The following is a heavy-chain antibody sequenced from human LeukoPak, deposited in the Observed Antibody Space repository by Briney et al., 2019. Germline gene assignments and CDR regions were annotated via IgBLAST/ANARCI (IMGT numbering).Heavy chain of an antibody. CDR3: ARVNTYYYDSSAEGAFDI. J-gene: IGHJ3*02. CDR2: IYYSGST. CDR1: GGSISSSSYY. V-gene: IGHV4-39*07. Sequence: SETLSLTCTVSGGSISSSSYYWGWIRQPPGKGLEWIGSIYYSGSTYYNPSLKSRVTISVDTSKNQFSLKLSSVTAADTAVYYCARVNTYYYDSSAEGAFDIWGQGTMVTVSS. D-gene: IGHD3-22*01.